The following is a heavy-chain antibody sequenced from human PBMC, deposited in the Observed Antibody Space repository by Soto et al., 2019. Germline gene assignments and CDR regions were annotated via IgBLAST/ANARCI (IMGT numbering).Heavy chain of an antibody. V-gene: IGHV1-69*01. CDR1: GGTFSSYA. D-gene: IGHD6-6*01. CDR3: ARTLVPEDYYYDGMDV. J-gene: IGHJ6*02. CDR2: IIPIFGTA. Sequence: QVQLVQSGAEVKKPGSSVKVSCKASGGTFSSYAISWVRQSPGQGLEWMGGIIPIFGTANYAQKFQGRVTITADESTSTAYMELSSLRSEDTAVYYCARTLVPEDYYYDGMDVWGQGPTVTVSS.